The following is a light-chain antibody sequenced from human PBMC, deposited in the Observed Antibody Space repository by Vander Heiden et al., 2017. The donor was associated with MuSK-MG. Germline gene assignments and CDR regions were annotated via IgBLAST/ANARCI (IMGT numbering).Light chain of an antibody. CDR2: DAS. CDR1: QAISNS. CDR3: QQYDDLPLT. J-gene: IGKJ4*01. Sequence: DIQMTQSPSSLSASVGGRVTITCQASQAISNSLNWYQQKSGKAPKLLIFDASELESGVPSRFTGSGSGTEFSFTIDSLQPEDIATYYCQQYDDLPLTFGGGTRLEIK. V-gene: IGKV1-33*01.